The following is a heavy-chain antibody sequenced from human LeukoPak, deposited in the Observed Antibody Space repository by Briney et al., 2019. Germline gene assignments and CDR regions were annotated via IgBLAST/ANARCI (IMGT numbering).Heavy chain of an antibody. V-gene: IGHV3-9*01. CDR3: AKDGYSSGWYIDY. J-gene: IGHJ4*02. CDR2: ISSNSGNI. CDR1: GFTFDDYA. D-gene: IGHD6-19*01. Sequence: GGSLRLSCAASGFTFDDYAMHWVRQAPGKGLEWVSSISSNSGNIGYADSVKGRFTISRDNAKNSLYLQMNSLRAEDTALYYCAKDGYSSGWYIDYWGQGTLVTVSS.